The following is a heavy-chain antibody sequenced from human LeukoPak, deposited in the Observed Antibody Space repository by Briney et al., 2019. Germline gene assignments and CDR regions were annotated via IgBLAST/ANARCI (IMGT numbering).Heavy chain of an antibody. J-gene: IGHJ4*02. V-gene: IGHV4-39*07. CDR2: IFYSGST. CDR1: GGSISTSSYY. D-gene: IGHD1-1*01. Sequence: SETLSLTCTVSGGSISTSSYYWGWVRQPPGKGLEWIGNIFYSGSTYYSPSLKSRVTISLDTSRNQFSLKLNSVTAADTAVYYCARQAENWNDGLYFDYWGQGTLVTVSS. CDR3: ARQAENWNDGLYFDY.